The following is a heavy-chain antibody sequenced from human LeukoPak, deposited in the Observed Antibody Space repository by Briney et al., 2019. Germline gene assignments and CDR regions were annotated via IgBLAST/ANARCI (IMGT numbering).Heavy chain of an antibody. J-gene: IGHJ5*02. CDR3: AKDDSTSWYTGPADP. CDR2: ISGGGDST. V-gene: IGHV3-23*01. CDR1: RFTFSNYA. Sequence: GGSLRLSCAASRFTFSNYAMSWVRQAPGKGLEWVSAISGGGDSTYYADSVMGRFTISRDNSNNTLYLQMNSLRAEDTAVYYCAKDDSTSWYTGPADPWGQGTLVTVSS. D-gene: IGHD2-2*01.